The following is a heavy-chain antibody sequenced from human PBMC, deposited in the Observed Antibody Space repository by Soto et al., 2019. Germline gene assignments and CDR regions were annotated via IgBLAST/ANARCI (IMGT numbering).Heavy chain of an antibody. CDR3: ANLPPTPDWFDH. V-gene: IGHV1-2*06. J-gene: IGHJ5*02. D-gene: IGHD2-15*01. CDR2: INPNSGAT. CDR1: GTTLTCHF. Sequence: SVKACCSASGTTLTCHFIHLLRHAPGQGLEWMGRINPNSGATNYARKVQDRVTMTRDTSINTAYMELSSLRSDDTAIYYCANLPPTPDWFDHWGQGTLVSVSS.